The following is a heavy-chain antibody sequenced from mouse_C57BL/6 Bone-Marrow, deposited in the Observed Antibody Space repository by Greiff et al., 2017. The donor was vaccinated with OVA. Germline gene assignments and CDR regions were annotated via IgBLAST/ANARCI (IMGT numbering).Heavy chain of an antibody. J-gene: IGHJ2*01. Sequence: QVHVKQSGAELVRPGASVTLSCKASGYTFTDYEMPWVKQTPVHGLEWIGAIDPETGGTAYNQKFKGKAILTADKSSSTAYMELRSLTSEDSAVYYCTRRTVVDYWGQGTTLTVSS. CDR3: TRRTVVDY. D-gene: IGHD1-1*01. V-gene: IGHV1-15*01. CDR2: IDPETGGT. CDR1: GYTFTDYE.